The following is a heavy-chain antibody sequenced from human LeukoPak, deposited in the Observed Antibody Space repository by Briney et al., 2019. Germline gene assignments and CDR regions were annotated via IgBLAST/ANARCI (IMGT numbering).Heavy chain of an antibody. J-gene: IGHJ3*02. V-gene: IGHV1-24*01. CDR2: FGPEDGET. CDR1: GYTLTELS. D-gene: IGHD3-22*01. Sequence: ASVKVSCKVSGYTLTELSMHWVRQAPGKGLEWMGGFGPEDGETIYAQKFQGRVTMTKDTSTDTAYMELSSLRSEDTAVYYCATPNSSVLSPTDAFDIWGQGTMVTVSS. CDR3: ATPNSSVLSPTDAFDI.